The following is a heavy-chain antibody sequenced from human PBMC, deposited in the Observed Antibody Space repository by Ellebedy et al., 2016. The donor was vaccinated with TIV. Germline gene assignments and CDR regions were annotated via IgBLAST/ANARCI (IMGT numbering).Heavy chain of an antibody. V-gene: IGHV1-46*04. CDR3: ARDLGIFAEAGIFWDY. CDR1: GYTFTSYY. CDR2: INPSGGST. J-gene: IGHJ4*02. D-gene: IGHD6-19*01. Sequence: AASVKVSCKASGYTFTSYYMHWVRQAPGQGLEWMGIINPSGGSTSYAQKLQGRVTMTRDTSTSTVYMELSSLRSEDTAVYYCARDLGIFAEAGIFWDYWGQGTLVTVSA.